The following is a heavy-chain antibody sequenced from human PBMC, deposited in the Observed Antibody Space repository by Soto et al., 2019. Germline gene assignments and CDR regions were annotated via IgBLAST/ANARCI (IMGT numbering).Heavy chain of an antibody. V-gene: IGHV4-30-2*01. CDR1: GGHISSGGCS. D-gene: IGHD2-8*02. Sequence: SETLSLTCAVSGGHISSGGCSWSWIRQPPGKGLEWIGYIYHSGSTNYNPSLKSRVTISVDTSKNQFSLKPTSVTAADTAVYYCARDKITGLFEYWGQGTLVTVSS. CDR3: ARDKITGLFEY. J-gene: IGHJ4*02. CDR2: IYHSGST.